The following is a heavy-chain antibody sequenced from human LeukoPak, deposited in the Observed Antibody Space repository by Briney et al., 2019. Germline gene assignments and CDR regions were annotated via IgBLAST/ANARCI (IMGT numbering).Heavy chain of an antibody. CDR3: ARQQYGETGDFDY. V-gene: IGHV4-39*01. D-gene: IGHD7-27*01. J-gene: IGHJ4*02. Sequence: PSETLSLTCTVSGGSISSSSYYWGWIRQPPGKGLEWIGSIYCSGSTYYNPSLKSRVTISVDTSKNQFSLKLSSVTAADTAVYYCARQQYGETGDFDYWGQGTLVTVSS. CDR2: IYCSGST. CDR1: GGSISSSSYY.